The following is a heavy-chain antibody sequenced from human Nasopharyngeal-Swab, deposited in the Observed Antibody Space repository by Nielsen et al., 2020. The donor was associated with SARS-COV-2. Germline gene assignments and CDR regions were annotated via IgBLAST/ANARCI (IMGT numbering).Heavy chain of an antibody. V-gene: IGHV3-53*01. J-gene: IGHJ3*02. CDR3: ARLRAFDI. Sequence: GESLKISCAASGLTVSSNYMSWVRQAPGKGLEWVSVIYSGGSTYYADSVKGRFTISRDNSKNTLYLQMNSLRAEDTAVYYCARLRAFDIWGQGTMVTVSS. CDR2: IYSGGST. CDR1: GLTVSSNY.